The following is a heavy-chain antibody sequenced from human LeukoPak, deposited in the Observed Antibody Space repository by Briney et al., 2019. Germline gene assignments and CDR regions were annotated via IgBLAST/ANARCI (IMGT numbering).Heavy chain of an antibody. V-gene: IGHV4-39*02. Sequence: SETLSLTCTVSGGSISSSSYYWGWIRQPPGRGLEWIGNIYYSGSTYYNPSLKSRVTISVDTSKNHFSLKLSSVTPEDTAVYYCARGPGWLQGSYFDYWGQGTLVTVSS. CDR2: IYYSGST. J-gene: IGHJ4*02. D-gene: IGHD5-24*01. CDR1: GGSISSSSYY. CDR3: ARGPGWLQGSYFDY.